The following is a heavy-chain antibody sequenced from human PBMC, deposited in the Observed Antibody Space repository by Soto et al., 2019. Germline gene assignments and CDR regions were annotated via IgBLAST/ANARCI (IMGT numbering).Heavy chain of an antibody. CDR3: ARGGYYARYAFDI. D-gene: IGHD3-10*01. CDR1: GGSFSGYY. CDR2: IKHSGST. Sequence: SETLSLTCAVYGGSFSGYYWSWIRQPPWKGLEWIGEIKHSGSTKYNPSLKSRVTISVDTSKNQFSLKLSSVTAADTAVYYCARGGYYARYAFDIWGQGTMVTVSS. V-gene: IGHV4-34*01. J-gene: IGHJ3*02.